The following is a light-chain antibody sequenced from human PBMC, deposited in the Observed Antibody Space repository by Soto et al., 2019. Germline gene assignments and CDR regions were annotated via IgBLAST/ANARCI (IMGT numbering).Light chain of an antibody. V-gene: IGKV1-5*01. CDR1: QSINSW. Sequence: DIQMTQSPSTPSASVGDRVTITCRASQSINSWLAWYQQKPGKAPNLLIYDASNLKSGFPSRFSGSGSGTEFTLTISSLQPDDFATYYCQQYNTYWTFGQGTKVDIK. J-gene: IGKJ1*01. CDR2: DAS. CDR3: QQYNTYWT.